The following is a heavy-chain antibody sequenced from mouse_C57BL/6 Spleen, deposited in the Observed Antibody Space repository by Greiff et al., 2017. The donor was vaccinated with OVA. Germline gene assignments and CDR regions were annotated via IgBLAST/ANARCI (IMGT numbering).Heavy chain of an antibody. J-gene: IGHJ2*01. CDR1: GFSFNTYA. CDR2: IRSKSNNYAT. Sequence: DVKLVESGGGLVQPTGSLQLSCAASGFSFNTYAMDWVRPAPGKGLEWVARIRSKSNNYATYYADSVKDRFTIYRDDSESMLYLQMNNLKTEDTAMYYCVRQRGGYFDYWGQGTTLTVSS. V-gene: IGHV10-1*01. CDR3: VRQRGGYFDY.